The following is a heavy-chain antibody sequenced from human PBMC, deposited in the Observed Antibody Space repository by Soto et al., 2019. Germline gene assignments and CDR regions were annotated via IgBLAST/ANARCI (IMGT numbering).Heavy chain of an antibody. Sequence: QLQLQESGPGLVKPSETLSLTCTVSGGSISSSSYYWGWIRQPPGKGLEWIGSIYYSGSTYYNPSPKSRVTLSVDTSKNQFSLKLSSVTAADTAVYYCARQGTLELRFDPWGQGTLVTVSS. J-gene: IGHJ5*02. CDR1: GGSISSSSYY. V-gene: IGHV4-39*01. D-gene: IGHD1-7*01. CDR3: ARQGTLELRFDP. CDR2: IYYSGST.